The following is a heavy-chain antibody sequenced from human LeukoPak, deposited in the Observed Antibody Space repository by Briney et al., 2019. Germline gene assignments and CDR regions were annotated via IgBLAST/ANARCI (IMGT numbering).Heavy chain of an antibody. CDR2: IYYSGST. CDR1: GVSISSYY. V-gene: IGHV4-59*01. CDR3: ARGRMPDYYDSSGYQRRFDY. Sequence: SETLSLSCTVSGVSISSYYWSWIRQPPGKGLEWIGYIYYSGSTNYNPSLKIRVTISIDTSKNHFSLQLSCVIAADTAVFYCARGRMPDYYDSSGYQRRFDYWGQGTLVTVSS. J-gene: IGHJ4*02. D-gene: IGHD3-22*01.